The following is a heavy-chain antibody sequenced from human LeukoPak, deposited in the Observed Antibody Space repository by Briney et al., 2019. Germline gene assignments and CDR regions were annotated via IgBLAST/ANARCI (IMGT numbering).Heavy chain of an antibody. CDR2: IYYSGST. D-gene: IGHD6-13*01. CDR3: ARDLYLGYSSSWHVPADY. Sequence: SETLSLTCTVSGGSISSSSYYWGWIRQPPGKGLGWIGSIYYSGSTYYNPSLKSGVTISVDTSKNQFSLKLSSVTAADTAVYYCARDLYLGYSSSWHVPADYWGQGTLVTVSS. J-gene: IGHJ4*02. CDR1: GGSISSSSYY. V-gene: IGHV4-39*07.